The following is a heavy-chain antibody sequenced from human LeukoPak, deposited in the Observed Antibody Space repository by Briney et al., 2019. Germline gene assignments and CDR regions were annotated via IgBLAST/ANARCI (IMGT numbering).Heavy chain of an antibody. V-gene: IGHV4-39*01. J-gene: IGHJ6*03. CDR3: ARQISDYYYYYIDV. Sequence: PSETLSLTCTVSGGSISSSHYYWGWIRQTPGKGLEWIGTIYYSGTTYHNPSLGCRATISEDTSKNQFSLTLRSVTAADTAVYYCARQISDYYYYYIDVWGKGTTVTVSS. D-gene: IGHD3-10*01. CDR1: GGSISSSHYY. CDR2: IYYSGTT.